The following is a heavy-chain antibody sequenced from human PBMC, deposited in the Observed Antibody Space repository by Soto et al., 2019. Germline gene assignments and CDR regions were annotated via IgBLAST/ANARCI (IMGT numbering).Heavy chain of an antibody. D-gene: IGHD3-22*01. Sequence: KASETLSLTCTVSGGSVSSGSYYWSWIRQPPGKGLEWIGYIYYSGSTNYNPSLKSRVTISVDTSKNQFSLKLSSVTAADTAVYYCARDWNYDSSGYYYYYYGMDVWGQGTTVTVSS. V-gene: IGHV4-61*01. CDR2: IYYSGST. CDR1: GGSVSSGSYY. J-gene: IGHJ6*02. CDR3: ARDWNYDSSGYYYYYYGMDV.